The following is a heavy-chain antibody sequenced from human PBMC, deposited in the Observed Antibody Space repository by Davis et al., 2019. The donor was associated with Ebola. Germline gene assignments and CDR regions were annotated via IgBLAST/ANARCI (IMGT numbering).Heavy chain of an antibody. Sequence: GESLKISCKGSDNTFTNYWIGWVRQMPGKGLEWMGIIYTGDSDTRYSPSFRGQVTISADKSIKSAFLQWSSLKASDTAMYYCASLRRTITGMDDGFDIWGQGTMVTVSP. CDR2: IYTGDSDT. V-gene: IGHV5-51*01. D-gene: IGHD2-8*02. CDR3: ASLRRTITGMDDGFDI. J-gene: IGHJ3*02. CDR1: DNTFTNYW.